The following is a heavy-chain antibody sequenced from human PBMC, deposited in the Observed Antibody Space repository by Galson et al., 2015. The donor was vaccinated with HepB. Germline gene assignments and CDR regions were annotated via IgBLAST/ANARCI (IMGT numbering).Heavy chain of an antibody. Sequence: SLRLSCAASGFTFSSSSMNWVRQAPGKGLEWVSSISSSSTYIYYADSVKGRFTISRDNAKNSLYLQMNSLRAEDTAVYYCATAPATVTTYYFDYWGQGTLVTVSS. CDR1: GFTFSSSS. CDR3: ATAPATVTTYYFDY. D-gene: IGHD4-11*01. J-gene: IGHJ4*02. V-gene: IGHV3-21*01. CDR2: ISSSSTYI.